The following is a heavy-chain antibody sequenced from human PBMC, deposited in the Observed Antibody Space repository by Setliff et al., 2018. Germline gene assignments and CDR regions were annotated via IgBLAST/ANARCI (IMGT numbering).Heavy chain of an antibody. CDR1: GFTSSMYG. CDR2: IRYDGSNK. V-gene: IGHV3-30*02. CDR3: ARAKGNDYSMDV. J-gene: IGHJ6*03. Sequence: GGSLRLSCAASGFTSSMYGVHWVRQAPDKGLEWVAYIRYDGSNKYYADSVKGHLTISRDSSTNTVYLQMNSLRADDTAVYYCARAKGNDYSMDVWGKGTTVTVSS.